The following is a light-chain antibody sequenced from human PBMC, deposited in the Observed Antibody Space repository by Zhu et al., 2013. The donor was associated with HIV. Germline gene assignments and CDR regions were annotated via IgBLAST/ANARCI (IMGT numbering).Light chain of an antibody. CDR3: QSYDSRNHWV. Sequence: LTQPPSVSGAPGQKVTISCTGSSGNIGTEYVHWYQQRPGSAPTLVIYNDNERPSGVPARFSGSIDRSTRSASLTISGLETEDEADYYCQSYDSRNHWVFGGGTKLTVL. CDR2: NDN. V-gene: IGLV6-57*02. CDR1: SGNIGTEY. J-gene: IGLJ3*02.